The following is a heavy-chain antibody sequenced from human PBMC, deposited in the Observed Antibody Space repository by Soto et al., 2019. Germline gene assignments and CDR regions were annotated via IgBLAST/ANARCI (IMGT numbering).Heavy chain of an antibody. CDR1: GFTVTSNF. J-gene: IGHJ3*02. CDR2: IYSGGST. D-gene: IGHD3-9*01. Sequence: EVQLVESGRGLVQPGGSLRLSCAASGFTVTSNFMSWVRQAPGKGLEWVSVIYSGGSTYYADSVKGRFTISRDNSKNTLYLQMNSLRAEDTAVYYCARDSYYDILTGQGRDAFDIWGQGTMVTVSS. CDR3: ARDSYYDILTGQGRDAFDI. V-gene: IGHV3-66*01.